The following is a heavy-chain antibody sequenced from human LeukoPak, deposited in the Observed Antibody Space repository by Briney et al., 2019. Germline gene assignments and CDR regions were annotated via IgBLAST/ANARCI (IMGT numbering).Heavy chain of an antibody. CDR2: ISGSGGST. D-gene: IGHD2-2*01. V-gene: IGHV3-23*01. Sequence: PGGSLRLSCAASGFTFSSYAMSWVRQAPGKGLEWVSAISGSGGSTYYADSVKGRFTISRDNSKNTLYLQMNSLRAEDTAVYYCAKDGSPYYCRSTSCLFDYWGQGTLVTVSS. CDR3: AKDGSPYYCRSTSCLFDY. CDR1: GFTFSSYA. J-gene: IGHJ4*02.